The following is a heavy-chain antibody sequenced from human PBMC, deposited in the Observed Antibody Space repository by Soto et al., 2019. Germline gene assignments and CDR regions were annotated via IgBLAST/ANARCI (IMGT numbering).Heavy chain of an antibody. CDR2: IYYSGST. Sequence: SETLSLTCTVSGGSISSYYWSWIRQPPGKGLEWIGYIYYSGSTNYNPSLKSRVTISVDTSKNQFSLKLSSVTAADTAVYYCARESVVVPAAYSKYYYYRMDVWGQGTTVT. V-gene: IGHV4-59*01. CDR1: GGSISSYY. J-gene: IGHJ6*02. CDR3: ARESVVVPAAYSKYYYYRMDV. D-gene: IGHD2-2*01.